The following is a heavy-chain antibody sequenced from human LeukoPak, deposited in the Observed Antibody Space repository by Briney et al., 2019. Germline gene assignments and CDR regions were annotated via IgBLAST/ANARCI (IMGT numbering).Heavy chain of an antibody. J-gene: IGHJ4*02. CDR2: IRYDGSNK. CDR3: AKVRSEYCSGGSCYVGSDY. V-gene: IGHV3-30*02. D-gene: IGHD2-15*01. CDR1: GFTFSSYG. Sequence: GGSLRLSCAASGFTFSSYGMHWVRQAPGKGLEWVAFIRYDGSNKYYADSVKGRFTISRDNSKNTLYLQMNSLRAEDTAVYYCAKVRSEYCSGGSCYVGSDYWGQGTLVTVSS.